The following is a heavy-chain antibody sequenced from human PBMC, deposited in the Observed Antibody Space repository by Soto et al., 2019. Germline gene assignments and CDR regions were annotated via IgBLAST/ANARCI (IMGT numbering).Heavy chain of an antibody. J-gene: IGHJ6*03. CDR1: GGSISSYY. Sequence: SETLSLTCTVSGGSISSYYWSWIRQPPGKGLEWIGYIYYSGSTNYNPSLKSRVTISVDTSKNQFSLKLSSVTAADTAVYYCARGLGYCSSTSCYSLVDYYYYYMDVWGKGTTVTVSS. CDR2: IYYSGST. CDR3: ARGLGYCSSTSCYSLVDYYYYYMDV. D-gene: IGHD2-2*01. V-gene: IGHV4-59*08.